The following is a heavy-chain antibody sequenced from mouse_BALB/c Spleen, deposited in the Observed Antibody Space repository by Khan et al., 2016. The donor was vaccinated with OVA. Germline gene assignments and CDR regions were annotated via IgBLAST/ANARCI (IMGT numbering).Heavy chain of an antibody. Sequence: QVQLQQPGVELVRPGVSVKISCKGSGYTFTDFTMHWVKQSHAMSLEWIGVISTYYGDANYNQKFKDKATMTVDKSSNTAYMDLARLTSEDSAIFYCARRGRRDKFIYWGQGTLVTVSA. CDR3: ARRGRRDKFIY. J-gene: IGHJ3*01. D-gene: IGHD1-1*01. CDR1: GYTFTDFT. CDR2: ISTYYGDA. V-gene: IGHV1S137*01.